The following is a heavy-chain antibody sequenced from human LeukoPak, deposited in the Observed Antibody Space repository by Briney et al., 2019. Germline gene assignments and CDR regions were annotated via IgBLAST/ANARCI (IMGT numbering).Heavy chain of an antibody. CDR2: IYYSGST. CDR3: ARVGVRDYYDSSGYYDY. CDR1: GGPISRSSYY. J-gene: IGHJ4*02. Sequence: SETLSLTCTVSGGPISRSSYYWGWIRQPPGKGLEWIGSIYYSGSTYYSPSLKSRVTISVDTSKNQFSLKLSSVTAADTAVYYCARVGVRDYYDSSGYYDYWGQGTLVTVSS. D-gene: IGHD3-22*01. V-gene: IGHV4-39*07.